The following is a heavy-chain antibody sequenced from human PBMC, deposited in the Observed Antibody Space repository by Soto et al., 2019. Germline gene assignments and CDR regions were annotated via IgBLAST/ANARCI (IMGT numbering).Heavy chain of an antibody. CDR3: ARGYWFDP. J-gene: IGHJ5*02. V-gene: IGHV4-59*01. Sequence: SETLSLTCTVSGGSIFSDNWTWIRQPPGKGLEWIGYISRSGSSSCAPSLKGRVTFSTDTSKNQVSLKMTYVTVADTAVYYCARGYWFDPWGPGTLGTVS. CDR1: GGSIFSDN. CDR2: ISRSGSS.